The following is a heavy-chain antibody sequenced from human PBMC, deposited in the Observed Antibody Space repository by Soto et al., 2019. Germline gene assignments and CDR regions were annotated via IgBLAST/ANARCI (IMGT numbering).Heavy chain of an antibody. V-gene: IGHV3-21*01. CDR2: ISSSSSYI. CDR3: ARASEVPVYGMGV. J-gene: IGHJ6*02. CDR1: GFTFSSYS. Sequence: EVQLVESGGGLVKPGGSLRLSCAASGFTFSSYSMNWVRQAPGKGLEWVSSISSSSSYIYYADSVKGRFTISRDNXKNSLYLQMNSLRAEDTAVYYCARASEVPVYGMGVWGQGTTVTVSS. D-gene: IGHD3-10*01.